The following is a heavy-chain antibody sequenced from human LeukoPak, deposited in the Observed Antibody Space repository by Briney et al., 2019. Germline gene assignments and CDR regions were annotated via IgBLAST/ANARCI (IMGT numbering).Heavy chain of an antibody. V-gene: IGHV3-21*01. Sequence: GGSLRLSCAASGFTFSSYSMNWVRQAPGKGLEWVSSISNSGSYIYYADSVKGRFTISRDNAKNSLYLQMNSLRAEDTAVYYCARAAVEDIVVVVAATPFDYWGQGTLVTVSS. CDR3: ARAAVEDIVVVVAATPFDY. J-gene: IGHJ4*02. CDR1: GFTFSSYS. D-gene: IGHD2-15*01. CDR2: ISNSGSYI.